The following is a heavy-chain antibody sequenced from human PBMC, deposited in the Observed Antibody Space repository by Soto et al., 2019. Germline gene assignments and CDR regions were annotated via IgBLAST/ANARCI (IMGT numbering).Heavy chain of an antibody. J-gene: IGHJ4*02. CDR1: GFTFSSSG. D-gene: IGHD5-18*01. CDR2: ISHDGATQ. V-gene: IGHV3-30*18. CDR3: AKDQVDTTMVMVY. Sequence: QVQLVESGGGVVQPGRSLRLSCAASGFTFSSSGMHWVRQAPGKGLEWVAVISHDGATQYYADSVKGRFTLSRDNPNNTLYLQMNSLRTEDTAVYFCAKDQVDTTMVMVYWGQGTLVTVSS.